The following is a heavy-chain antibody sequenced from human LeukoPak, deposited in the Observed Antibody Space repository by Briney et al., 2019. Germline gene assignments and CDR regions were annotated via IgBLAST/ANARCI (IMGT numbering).Heavy chain of an antibody. D-gene: IGHD3-16*01. CDR1: GGSFRSYY. J-gene: IGHJ4*02. CDR2: IYYTGST. V-gene: IGHV4-59*08. CDR3: ARRLPATAGGLGAFDS. Sequence: SETLSLTCTVSGGSFRSYYWSWIRQTPGKGLEWIGYIYYTGSTGYNPSLESRVTISLDTSKNRFSLKLSSVTAADTAVYYCARRLPATAGGLGAFDSWGQGTPVTVSS.